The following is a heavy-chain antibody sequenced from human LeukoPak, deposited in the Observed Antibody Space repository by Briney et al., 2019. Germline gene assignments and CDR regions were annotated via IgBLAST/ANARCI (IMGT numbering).Heavy chain of an antibody. J-gene: IGHJ4*02. Sequence: SETLSLTCTVSGGSISSSSYYWGWIRQPPGKGLEWIGRIYTTGSTSYNPSLKSRVTMSVDKSKNQFSLKLSSVTAADTAVYYCARGYYGDYGGVYFDYWGQGTLVTVSS. CDR2: IYTTGST. D-gene: IGHD4-17*01. CDR3: ARGYYGDYGGVYFDY. V-gene: IGHV4-61*05. CDR1: GGSISSSSYY.